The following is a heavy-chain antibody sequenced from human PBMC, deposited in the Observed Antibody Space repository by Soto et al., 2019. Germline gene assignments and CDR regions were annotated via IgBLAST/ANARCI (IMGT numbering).Heavy chain of an antibody. CDR2: IYPGDSDT. CDR3: ARGGIYCSSTSCWPNYYYYYYMDV. D-gene: IGHD2-2*01. Sequence: GESLKISCKGSGYSFTSYWIGWVRQMPGKGLEWMGIIYPGDSDTRYSPSFQGQVTSSADKSISTAYLQWSSLKASDTAMYYCARGGIYCSSTSCWPNYYYYYYMDVWGKGTTVTVSS. J-gene: IGHJ6*03. V-gene: IGHV5-51*01. CDR1: GYSFTSYW.